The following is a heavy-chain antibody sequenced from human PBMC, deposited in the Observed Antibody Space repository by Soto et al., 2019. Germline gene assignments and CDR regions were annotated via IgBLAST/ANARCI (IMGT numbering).Heavy chain of an antibody. J-gene: IGHJ4*02. Sequence: GASVKVSCKASGYTFTSYDINWVRQATGQGLEWMGWMNPNSGNTGYAQKFQGRVTMTRNTSISTAYMELSSLRSEDTAVYYCARGLSSNRRIVVVPAAMPVGYWGQGTLVTVSS. CDR3: ARGLSSNRRIVVVPAAMPVGY. CDR2: MNPNSGNT. V-gene: IGHV1-8*01. D-gene: IGHD2-2*01. CDR1: GYTFTSYD.